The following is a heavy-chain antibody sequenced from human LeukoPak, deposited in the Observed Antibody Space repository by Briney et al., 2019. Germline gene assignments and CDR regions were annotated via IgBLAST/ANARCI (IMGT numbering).Heavy chain of an antibody. Sequence: GGSLRLSCAASGFTFSSYAMSWVRQAPGKGLEWVSAICGSGGSTYYADSVKGRFTISRDNSKNTLYLQMNSLRAEDTAVYYCANFLTGFGTDYWGQGTLVTVSS. D-gene: IGHD3-9*01. CDR2: ICGSGGST. CDR3: ANFLTGFGTDY. V-gene: IGHV3-23*01. CDR1: GFTFSSYA. J-gene: IGHJ4*02.